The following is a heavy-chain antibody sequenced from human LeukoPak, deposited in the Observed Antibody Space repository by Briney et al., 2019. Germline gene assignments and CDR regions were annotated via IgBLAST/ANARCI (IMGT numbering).Heavy chain of an antibody. CDR2: IYTGGST. D-gene: IGHD2-15*01. V-gene: IGHV3-66*01. CDR1: AFSVGSNF. J-gene: IGHJ4*02. Sequence: GGSLRLSCVDSAFSVGSNFMSWVRQAPGKGLEWVSVIYTGGSTYSADSVKGRFTISRDYSENTVYLQMNSLRVEDTAVYYCARGLGTNYGGYCTGGSCPVYWGQGTLVTVSS. CDR3: ARGLGTNYGGYCTGGSCPVY.